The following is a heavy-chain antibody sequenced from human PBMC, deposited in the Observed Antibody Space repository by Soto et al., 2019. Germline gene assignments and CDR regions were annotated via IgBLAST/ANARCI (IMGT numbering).Heavy chain of an antibody. CDR3: ARQGIGNLHGLVDA. J-gene: IGHJ6*02. CDR2: VYYNGGS. V-gene: IGHV4-59*08. D-gene: IGHD3-10*01. Sequence: QVQLQESGPGLVKPSETLSLTCTVSGGSIDGYNCAWIRQPPGKALEWVGYVYYNGGSSYNPSLKSRVTLSMATSKGRFSLQLRSVTAADTAVYYCARQGIGNLHGLVDAWGRGTTVTVSS. CDR1: GGSIDGYN.